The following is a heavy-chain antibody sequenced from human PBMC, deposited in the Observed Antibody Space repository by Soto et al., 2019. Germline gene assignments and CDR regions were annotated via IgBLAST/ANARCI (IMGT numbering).Heavy chain of an antibody. J-gene: IGHJ4*02. V-gene: IGHV4-39*01. CDR1: GGSISSSSYY. Sequence: SETLSLTCTVSGGSISSSSYYWGWIRQPPGKGLEWIGSIYYSGSTYYNPSLKSRVTISVDTSKNQFSLKLSSVTAADTAVYYCARHRDYIWGSYRPYYFDYWGQGTLVTVSS. D-gene: IGHD3-16*02. CDR2: IYYSGST. CDR3: ARHRDYIWGSYRPYYFDY.